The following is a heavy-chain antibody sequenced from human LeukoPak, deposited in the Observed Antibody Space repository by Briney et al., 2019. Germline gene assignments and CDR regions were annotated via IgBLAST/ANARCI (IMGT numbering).Heavy chain of an antibody. V-gene: IGHV3-23*01. J-gene: IGHJ4*02. Sequence: PGGSLRLSCAASGFTFSNYAMSWVRQAPGKGLEWGSVISGSGDSTYYADSVKGRFTISRDNSKNTLYLQVNSLRAEDTAIYYCARDTGLMIVVFLDYWGLGTLVTVSS. CDR1: GFTFSNYA. CDR2: ISGSGDST. CDR3: ARDTGLMIVVFLDY. D-gene: IGHD3-22*01.